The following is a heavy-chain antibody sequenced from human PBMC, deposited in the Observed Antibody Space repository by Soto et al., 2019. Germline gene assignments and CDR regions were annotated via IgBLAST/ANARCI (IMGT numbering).Heavy chain of an antibody. J-gene: IGHJ5*02. Sequence: EVHLVESGGGLVQPGGSLRLSCAASGFTFSTYWMHWVRQAPGKGLVWVSRINADGTTTTYADSVKGRFTISRDNAKNTLHPRMNSLRAEDTAVYFCATVATHSYNWVDPWGQGTLVTISS. CDR3: ATVATHSYNWVDP. CDR2: INADGTTT. CDR1: GFTFSTYW. D-gene: IGHD3-3*02. V-gene: IGHV3-74*01.